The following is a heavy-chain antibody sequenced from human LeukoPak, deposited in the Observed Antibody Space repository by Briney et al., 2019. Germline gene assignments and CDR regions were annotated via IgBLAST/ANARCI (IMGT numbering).Heavy chain of an antibody. Sequence: PGGSLRLSCAASGFTFSSYWMHWVRQAPGKGLVWVSRINSDGSSTSYADSVKGRFTISRDNAKNTLYLQMNSLRAEDTAVYYCARAPYYDFWSGYGWFDPWGQGTLVTVSS. CDR1: GFTFSSYW. D-gene: IGHD3-3*01. CDR3: ARAPYYDFWSGYGWFDP. CDR2: INSDGSST. V-gene: IGHV3-74*01. J-gene: IGHJ5*02.